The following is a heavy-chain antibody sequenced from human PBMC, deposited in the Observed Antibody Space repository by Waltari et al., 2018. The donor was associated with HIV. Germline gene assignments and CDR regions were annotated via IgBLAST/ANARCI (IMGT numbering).Heavy chain of an antibody. V-gene: IGHV3-7*01. CDR2: IKQDGSEK. CDR1: GFTFSTYW. Sequence: EVQLVESGGGLVQPGGSLRLSCAASGFTFSTYWMTWVRQAPGKVLGWLANIKQDGSEKYYADSVKGRFTVSRDNNKKSLYLQMSSLRAEDTAVYYCARDLKDYDFWSPVDVWGQGTTVTVSS. J-gene: IGHJ6*02. CDR3: ARDLKDYDFWSPVDV. D-gene: IGHD3-3*01.